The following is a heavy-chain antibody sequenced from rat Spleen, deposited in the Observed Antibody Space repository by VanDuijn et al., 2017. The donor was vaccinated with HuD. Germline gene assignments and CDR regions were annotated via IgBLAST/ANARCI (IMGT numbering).Heavy chain of an antibody. J-gene: IGHJ3*01. Sequence: EVQLVESGGGLVQPGRSLKLSCIASRFTFNNYWMNWIRQAPGKGLEWVASITNTGGNIHYPDSVKCRFTISRDIAQNTLYLQMNSLTSADTATYYCTRGSLGSGRLNWFVYWGQGTLVTVSS. CDR2: ITNTGGNI. V-gene: IGHV5-31*01. D-gene: IGHD4-6*01. CDR1: RFTFNNYW. CDR3: TRGSLGSGRLNWFVY.